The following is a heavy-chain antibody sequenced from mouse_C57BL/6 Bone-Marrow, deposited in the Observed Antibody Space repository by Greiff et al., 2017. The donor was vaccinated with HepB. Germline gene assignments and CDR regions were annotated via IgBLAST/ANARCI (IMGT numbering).Heavy chain of an antibody. V-gene: IGHV1-64*01. Sequence: QVQLQQPGAELVKPGASVKLSCKASGYTFTSYWMHWVKQRPGQGLGWIGMIHPNSGSTNYNEKFKSKATLTVDKSSSTAYMQLSSLTSEDSAVYYCARGSSSAWFAYWGQGTLVTVSA. D-gene: IGHD1-1*01. CDR2: IHPNSGST. CDR1: GYTFTSYW. CDR3: ARGSSSAWFAY. J-gene: IGHJ3*01.